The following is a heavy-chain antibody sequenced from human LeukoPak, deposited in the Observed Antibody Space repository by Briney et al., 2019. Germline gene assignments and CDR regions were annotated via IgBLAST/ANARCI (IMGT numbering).Heavy chain of an antibody. D-gene: IGHD2-2*01. V-gene: IGHV4-34*01. J-gene: IGHJ6*03. CDR3: ARTTTKYCSSTSCPYYYYYYMDV. CDR1: GGSFSGYY. CDR2: IYYSGST. Sequence: PSETLSLTCAVYGGSFSGYYWSWIRQPPGKGLEWIGYIYYSGSTNYNPSLKSRVTISVDTSKNQFSLKLSSVTAADTAVYYCARTTTKYCSSTSCPYYYYYYMDVWGKGTTVTISS.